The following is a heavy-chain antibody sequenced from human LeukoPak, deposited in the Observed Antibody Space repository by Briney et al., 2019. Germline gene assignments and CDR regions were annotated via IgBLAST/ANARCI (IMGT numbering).Heavy chain of an antibody. CDR3: GALAEYGMDV. V-gene: IGHV1-2*06. Sequence: ASVKVSCTASGYTFTGYYMHWVRQAPGQGFEWMGRINPNSGGTNYAQKFQGRVTMTRDTSISTAYMELSRLRSDDTAVYYCGALAEYGMDVWGQGTTVTVSS. CDR2: INPNSGGT. CDR1: GYTFTGYY. D-gene: IGHD6-6*01. J-gene: IGHJ6*02.